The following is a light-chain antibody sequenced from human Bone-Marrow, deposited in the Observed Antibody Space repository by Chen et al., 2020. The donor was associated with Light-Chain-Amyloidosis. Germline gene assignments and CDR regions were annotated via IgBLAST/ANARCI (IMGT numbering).Light chain of an antibody. Sequence: SYELTQPPSVSVSPGQTARITCSGDDLPTQYAYWYQQKPGQAPVLVRHRDTERPSGISERFSGSSSGTTATLTISGVQAEDEAEYHCQSADSSGTYEVIFGGGTKLTVL. CDR1: DLPTQY. J-gene: IGLJ2*01. CDR2: RDT. CDR3: QSADSSGTYEVI. V-gene: IGLV3-25*03.